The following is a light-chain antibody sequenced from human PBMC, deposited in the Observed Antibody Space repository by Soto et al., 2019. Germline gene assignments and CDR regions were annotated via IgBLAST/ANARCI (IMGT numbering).Light chain of an antibody. CDR2: LGS. Sequence: IVITHSPLSLPVTPVEPASISCMSSQILLHSNGYNYLDWYLQKPGQSPQLLIYLGSNRASGVPDRFSGSGSGTDFTLKISRVEAEDVGVYYCMKALQTPPNFGQGARLEIK. J-gene: IGKJ5*01. CDR3: MKALQTPPN. V-gene: IGKV2-28*01. CDR1: QILLHSNGYNY.